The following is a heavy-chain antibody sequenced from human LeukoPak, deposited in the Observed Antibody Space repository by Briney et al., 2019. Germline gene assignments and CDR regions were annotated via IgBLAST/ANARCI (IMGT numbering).Heavy chain of an antibody. CDR2: INHSGST. J-gene: IGHJ1*01. D-gene: IGHD6-13*01. CDR1: GGSFSGYY. V-gene: IGHV4-34*01. Sequence: SETLSLTCAVYGGSFSGYYWSWIRQPPGKGLERIGEINHSGSTNYNPSLKSRVTISVDTSKNQSSLKLSSVTAADTAVYYCARHGGYSSPYLHWGQGTLVTVSS. CDR3: ARHGGYSSPYLH.